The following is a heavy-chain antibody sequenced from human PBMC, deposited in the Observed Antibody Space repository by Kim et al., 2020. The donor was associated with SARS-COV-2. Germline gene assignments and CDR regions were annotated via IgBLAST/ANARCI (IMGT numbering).Heavy chain of an antibody. CDR1: GFTFSSYW. CDR3: ARGYCSSTSCSSYWYFDL. J-gene: IGHJ2*01. D-gene: IGHD2-2*01. Sequence: GGSLRLSCAASGFTFSSYWMHWVRQAPGKGLVWVSRITSDGSSTTYADSVKGRFTISRDNAKNTLYLQMSSLRAEDTAVYYCARGYCSSTSCSSYWYFDLWGRGTLVTVSS. CDR2: ITSDGSST. V-gene: IGHV3-74*01.